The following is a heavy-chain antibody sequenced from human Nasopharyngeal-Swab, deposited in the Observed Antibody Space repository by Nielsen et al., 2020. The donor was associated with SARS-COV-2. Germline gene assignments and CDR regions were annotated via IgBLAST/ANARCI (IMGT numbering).Heavy chain of an antibody. Sequence: ESLKISCAASGFTLDDLTLHWVRQAPGKGLEWVSLISWDGGSTYYADSVKGRFTISRDNSKNSLYLQMNSLRTEDTAVYYCAKDVGDSLYYFDYWGQGTLVTVSS. J-gene: IGHJ4*02. D-gene: IGHD4-17*01. CDR1: GFTLDDLT. CDR3: AKDVGDSLYYFDY. CDR2: ISWDGGST. V-gene: IGHV3-43*01.